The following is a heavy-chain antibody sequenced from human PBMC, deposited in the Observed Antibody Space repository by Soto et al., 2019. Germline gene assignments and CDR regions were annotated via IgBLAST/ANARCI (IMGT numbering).Heavy chain of an antibody. V-gene: IGHV3-64*04. D-gene: IGHD3-10*01. CDR1: GFTFSTYP. J-gene: IGHJ4*02. Sequence: PGGSLRLSCSASGFTFSTYPIHWVRQAPGKGLEYVSTISTNGGNTYYADSVKGRFTISRDNSKDTLYLQMTSLRAEDTAVYYCSKQSGAGSYYNAGSGGHFDYCGQGTLVTVSS. CDR3: SKQSGAGSYYNAGSGGHFDY. CDR2: ISTNGGNT.